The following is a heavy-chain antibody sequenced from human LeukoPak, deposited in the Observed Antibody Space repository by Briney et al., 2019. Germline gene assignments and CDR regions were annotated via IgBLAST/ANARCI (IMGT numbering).Heavy chain of an antibody. CDR2: ISSSSSYI. Sequence: GGSLRLSCAASGFTFSSYWMHWVRQAPGKGLEWVSSISSSSSYIYYADSVKGRFTISRDNAKNSLYLQMNSLRAEDTAMYYCARADSSGYYLLGGFDIWGQGTMVTVSS. V-gene: IGHV3-21*01. J-gene: IGHJ3*02. CDR3: ARADSSGYYLLGGFDI. CDR1: GFTFSSYW. D-gene: IGHD3-22*01.